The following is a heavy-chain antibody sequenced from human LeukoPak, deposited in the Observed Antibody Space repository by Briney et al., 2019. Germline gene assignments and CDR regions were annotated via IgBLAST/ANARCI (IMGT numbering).Heavy chain of an antibody. D-gene: IGHD6-13*01. CDR3: AKVGPGIAAAGTHFGAFDI. V-gene: IGHV3-33*06. CDR2: IWYDGSNK. Sequence: GGSLRLXCAASGFTFSSYGMHWVRQAPGKGLEWVAVIWYDGSNKYYADSVKGRFTISRDNSKNTLYLQMNSLRAEDTAVYYCAKVGPGIAAAGTHFGAFDIWGQGTMVTVSS. J-gene: IGHJ3*02. CDR1: GFTFSSYG.